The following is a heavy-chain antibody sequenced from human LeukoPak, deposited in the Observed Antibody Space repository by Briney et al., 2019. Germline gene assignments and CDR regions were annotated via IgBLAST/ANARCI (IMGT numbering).Heavy chain of an antibody. Sequence: GGSLRLSCAASGFIFRNYAMSWVRQAPGKGLEWVSTVSGSGVTTYYADSVKGRFTISRDNSKNTLYLQMNSLRGEDTAVYYCAKHSGYEYTLFDFWGQGTLVTVSS. V-gene: IGHV3-23*01. CDR1: GFIFRNYA. D-gene: IGHD5-12*01. CDR2: VSGSGVTT. CDR3: AKHSGYEYTLFDF. J-gene: IGHJ4*02.